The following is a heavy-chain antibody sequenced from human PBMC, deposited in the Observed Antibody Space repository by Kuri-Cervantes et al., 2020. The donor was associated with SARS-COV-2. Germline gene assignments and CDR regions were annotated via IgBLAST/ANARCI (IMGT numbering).Heavy chain of an antibody. CDR2: ISGSGGST. D-gene: IGHD1-20*01. CDR1: GFTFSSYA. Sequence: GESLKISCAASGFTFSSYAMSWVRQAPGKGLEWVSAISGSGGSTYYADSVKGRFTISRDNSKNTLYLQMNSLRAEDTAVYYCARDPYNWNRYYFDYWGQGTLVTVSS. CDR3: ARDPYNWNRYYFDY. J-gene: IGHJ4*02. V-gene: IGHV3-23*01.